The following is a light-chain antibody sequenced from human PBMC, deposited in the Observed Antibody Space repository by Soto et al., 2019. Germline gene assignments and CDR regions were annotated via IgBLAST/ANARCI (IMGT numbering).Light chain of an antibody. J-gene: IGKJ4*01. CDR3: QHRSNWPLT. V-gene: IGKV3-11*01. Sequence: EIVLTQSPATLSLSPGERATLACRASQSVSSYLAWYQQKPGQAPRLLIYDASNRATGIPARFSGSGSGTDFTLTISSLEPEDFAVYYCQHRSNWPLTFGGGTKVEIK. CDR2: DAS. CDR1: QSVSSY.